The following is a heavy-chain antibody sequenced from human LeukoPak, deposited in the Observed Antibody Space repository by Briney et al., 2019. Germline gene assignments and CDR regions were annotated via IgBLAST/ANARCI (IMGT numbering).Heavy chain of an antibody. D-gene: IGHD5/OR15-5a*01. CDR1: GGTFSSYA. J-gene: IGHJ4*02. Sequence: VASVKVSCKASGGTFSSYAISWVRQAPGQGLEWMGMVNPTGGSTSYAQSFQGRVTLTGDTSTSTVYMEFSALTSEDTAVYYCARARSKALDFWGQGTPVTVSS. V-gene: IGHV1-46*01. CDR3: ARARSKALDF. CDR2: VNPTGGST.